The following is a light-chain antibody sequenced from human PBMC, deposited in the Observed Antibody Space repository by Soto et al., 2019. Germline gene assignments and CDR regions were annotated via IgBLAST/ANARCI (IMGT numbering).Light chain of an antibody. V-gene: IGKV1-9*01. CDR1: QGISRY. J-gene: IGKJ4*01. CDR3: QQHNTYPVT. CDR2: AAS. Sequence: IQLTQSPSSLSASVGASVTITCRASQGISRYLSWYQQKPGRAPKLLISAASTLQSGVPARFSGSGSGTDFTLSITSLQPEDFATYYCQQHNTYPVTFGGGTKVDIK.